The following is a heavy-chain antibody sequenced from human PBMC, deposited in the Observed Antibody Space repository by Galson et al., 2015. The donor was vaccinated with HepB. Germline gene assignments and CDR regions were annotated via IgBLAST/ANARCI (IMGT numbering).Heavy chain of an antibody. CDR1: GYTFSTYS. Sequence: SVKVSCKASGYTFSTYSIAWVRQAPGKGLEWMGWISAYDGSTNYAQKFQGRVTMTTETSTTTAYMELRSLRSDDTAVYYCARGGFVAVVTATLNDWFDPWGQGTPVTVSS. J-gene: IGHJ5*02. D-gene: IGHD2-15*01. CDR2: ISAYDGST. V-gene: IGHV1-18*01. CDR3: ARGGFVAVVTATLNDWFDP.